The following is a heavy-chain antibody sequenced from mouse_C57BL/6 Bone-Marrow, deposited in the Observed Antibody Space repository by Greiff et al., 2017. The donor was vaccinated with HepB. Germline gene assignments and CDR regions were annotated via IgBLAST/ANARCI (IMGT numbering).Heavy chain of an antibody. J-gene: IGHJ4*01. CDR2: IYPRDGST. CDR3: ARRGPIYYDYGYYYAMDY. CDR1: GYTFTSYD. Sequence: VQLQQSGPELVKPGASVKLSCKASGYTFTSYDINWVKQRPGQGLEWIGWIYPRDGSTKYNEKFKGKATLTVDTSSSTAYMELHSLTSEDAAVYFCARRGPIYYDYGYYYAMDYWGQGTSVTVSS. V-gene: IGHV1-85*01. D-gene: IGHD2-4*01.